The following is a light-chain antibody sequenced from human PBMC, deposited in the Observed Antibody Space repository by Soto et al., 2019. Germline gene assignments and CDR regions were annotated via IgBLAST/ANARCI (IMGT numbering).Light chain of an antibody. Sequence: VLTQPPLSLSVTPGQPASISCKSSQSLLHNGGETFLFWYLQKPGQSPQLLIYEVSNRFSGVPDRFSGGGSGTDFTLEISRVEAEDVGIYYCMQSTQLPPTFGQGTRLEIK. CDR2: EVS. V-gene: IGKV2D-29*02. J-gene: IGKJ5*01. CDR1: QSLLHNGGETF. CDR3: MQSTQLPPT.